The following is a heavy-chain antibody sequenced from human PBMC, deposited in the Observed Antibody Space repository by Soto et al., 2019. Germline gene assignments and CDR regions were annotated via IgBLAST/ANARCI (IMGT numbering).Heavy chain of an antibody. V-gene: IGHV1-69*08. Sequence: QVQLVQSGAEVKKPGSSVKDSCKASGGTFSSYTISWVRQAPGQGLEWMGRIIPILGIANYAQKFQGRVTITADKSTSTXXRELSSLRSEDTAGYYCARDRGIVVVTAAEDGMDVWGQGTTVTVSS. J-gene: IGHJ6*02. CDR3: ARDRGIVVVTAAEDGMDV. CDR1: GGTFSSYT. D-gene: IGHD2-21*02. CDR2: IIPILGIA.